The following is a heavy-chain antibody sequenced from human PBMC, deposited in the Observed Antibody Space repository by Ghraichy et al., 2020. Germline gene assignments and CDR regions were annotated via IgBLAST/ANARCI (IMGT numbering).Heavy chain of an antibody. CDR2: IYTSGST. CDR1: GGSISSYY. V-gene: IGHV4-4*07. J-gene: IGHJ4*02. Sequence: SETLSLTCTVSGGSISSYYWSWIRQPAGKGLEWIGRIYTSGSTNYNPSLKSRVTMSVDTSKNQFSLKLSSVTAADTAVYYCARDSPYYYDSSGYPPFDYWGQGTLVTVSS. D-gene: IGHD3-22*01. CDR3: ARDSPYYYDSSGYPPFDY.